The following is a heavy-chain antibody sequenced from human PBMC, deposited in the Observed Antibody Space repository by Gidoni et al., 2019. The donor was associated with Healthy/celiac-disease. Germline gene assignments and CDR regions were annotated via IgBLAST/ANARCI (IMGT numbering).Heavy chain of an antibody. CDR2: INHSGST. D-gene: IGHD3-3*01. CDR3: ARGPTYYDFWSGYYTYPGYFDY. CDR1: GGSFSGYY. V-gene: IGHV4-34*01. Sequence: QVQLQQWGAGLLKPSETLSPTCAVYGGSFSGYYWSWIRQPPGKGLEWIGEINHSGSTNYNPSLKSRVTISVDTSKNQFSLKLSSVTAADTAVYYCARGPTYYDFWSGYYTYPGYFDYWGQGTLVTVSS. J-gene: IGHJ4*02.